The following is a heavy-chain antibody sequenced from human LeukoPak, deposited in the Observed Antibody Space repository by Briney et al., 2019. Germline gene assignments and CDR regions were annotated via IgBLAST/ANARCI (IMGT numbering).Heavy chain of an antibody. CDR2: ISGGGDSI. Sequence: PGGSLRLSCAASGFTFSSYAMSWVRQAPGKGLEWVSAISGGGDSIYYADSVKGRFTISRDNSKNTLYQQMNSLRAEDTAVYYCAKDRARGGATNFDYWGQGTLVTVSS. J-gene: IGHJ4*02. V-gene: IGHV3-23*01. CDR3: AKDRARGGATNFDY. CDR1: GFTFSSYA. D-gene: IGHD1-26*01.